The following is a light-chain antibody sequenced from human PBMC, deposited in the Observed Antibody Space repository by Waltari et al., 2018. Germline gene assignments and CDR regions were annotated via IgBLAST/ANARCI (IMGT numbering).Light chain of an antibody. V-gene: IGKV2-30*01. J-gene: IGKJ2*01. CDR3: MQGAHWPPMYT. CDR1: QSLVFNDGNTF. Sequence: DIVMTQSPLSLSVTPGQPASISCRSSQSLVFNDGNTFLHWFQQRPGQSPRRLIYNVSNRDSGVPDRFSGSGSGTDFTLKISRVEAEDVGVYYCMQGAHWPPMYTFGQGTKLEI. CDR2: NVS.